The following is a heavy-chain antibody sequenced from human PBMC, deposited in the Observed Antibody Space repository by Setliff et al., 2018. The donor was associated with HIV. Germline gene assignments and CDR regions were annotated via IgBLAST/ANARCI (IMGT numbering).Heavy chain of an antibody. CDR1: GYSLTDFY. J-gene: IGHJ4*02. D-gene: IGHD3-3*01. Sequence: ASVKVSCKASGYSLTDFYIHWVRQAPGQGLEWMGWITPNSGGTEYAGKFQGRVTLTRDTSINTAYMEVTRLTSDDTAVYYCAGVSSQFSEWQKDYFEYWGRGSLVTVSS. CDR3: AGVSSQFSEWQKDYFEY. CDR2: ITPNSGGT. V-gene: IGHV1-2*02.